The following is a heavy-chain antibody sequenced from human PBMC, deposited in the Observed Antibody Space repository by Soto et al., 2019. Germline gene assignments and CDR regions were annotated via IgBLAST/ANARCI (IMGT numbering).Heavy chain of an antibody. D-gene: IGHD6-19*01. CDR3: ARAAHTRGWYFDY. Sequence: SETXXXXXXVSGGXISXYXXXXXXQSPGKGLEWIGYIYYSGSTKYNPSLKSRLTISVDTSKNQFSLNLTSVTAADTAVYYCARAAHTRGWYFDYWGQGTLVTVSS. CDR2: IYYSGST. CDR1: GGXISXYX. V-gene: IGHV4-59*01. J-gene: IGHJ4*01.